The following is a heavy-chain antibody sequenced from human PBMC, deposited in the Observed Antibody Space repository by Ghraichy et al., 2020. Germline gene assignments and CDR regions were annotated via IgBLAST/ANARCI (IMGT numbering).Heavy chain of an antibody. J-gene: IGHJ4*02. CDR2: IYYSGST. D-gene: IGHD3-3*01. V-gene: IGHV4-39*01. CDR3: ASYDFGSGYYTAPEHSDY. Sequence: SETLSLTCTVSGGSISSSSYYWGWIRQPPGKGLEWIGSIYYSGSTYYNPSLKSRVTISVDTSKNQFSLKLSSVTAADTAVYYCASYDFGSGYYTAPEHSDYWGQGTLVTVSS. CDR1: GGSISSSSYY.